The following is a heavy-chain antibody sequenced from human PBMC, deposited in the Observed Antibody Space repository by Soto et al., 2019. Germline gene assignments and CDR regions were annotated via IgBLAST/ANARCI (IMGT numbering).Heavy chain of an antibody. D-gene: IGHD6-13*01. CDR3: ARNGLYRTAGTPPYYYYGMDV. Sequence: GESLKISCKGSGYSFTSYWIGWVRQMPGKGLEWMGIIYPGDSDTRYSPSFQGQVTTSADKSISTAYLQWSSLKASDTAMYYCARNGLYRTAGTPPYYYYGMDVWGQGTTVTVSS. CDR2: IYPGDSDT. V-gene: IGHV5-51*01. J-gene: IGHJ6*02. CDR1: GYSFTSYW.